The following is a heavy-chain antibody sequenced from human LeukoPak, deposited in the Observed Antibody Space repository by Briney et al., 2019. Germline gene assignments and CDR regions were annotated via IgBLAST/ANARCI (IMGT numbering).Heavy chain of an antibody. Sequence: PSETLSLTCTVSGGSISSYYWSWIRQPPGKGLEWIGYIYYSGSTNYNPSLKSRVTISVDTSKNQFSLKLSSVTAADTAVYYCARLQQAHKRYSYGRGYYFDYWGQGTLVTVSS. CDR2: IYYSGST. D-gene: IGHD5-18*01. CDR3: ARLQQAHKRYSYGRGYYFDY. J-gene: IGHJ4*02. V-gene: IGHV4-59*08. CDR1: GGSISSYY.